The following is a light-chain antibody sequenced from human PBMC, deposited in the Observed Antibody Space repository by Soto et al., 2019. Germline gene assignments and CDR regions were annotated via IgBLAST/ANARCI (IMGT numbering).Light chain of an antibody. Sequence: DIQMTQSPSTLSASVGDRVTITCRASQSISSWLAWYQQKPGTASKLLIYKASTLQSGVPSRFSGSGSGAEFTLTISSLQPDDFATYYCQQYNDNWTFGQGTKV. CDR2: KAS. CDR1: QSISSW. CDR3: QQYNDNWT. V-gene: IGKV1-5*03. J-gene: IGKJ1*01.